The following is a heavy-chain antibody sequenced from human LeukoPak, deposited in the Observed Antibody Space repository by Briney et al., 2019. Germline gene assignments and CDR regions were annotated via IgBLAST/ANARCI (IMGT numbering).Heavy chain of an antibody. J-gene: IGHJ6*03. Sequence: SETLSLTCTVSGGSISSSSYYWGWIRQPPGKGLEWIGSIYYSGSTYYNPSLKSRVTISVDTSKNQFSLKLGSVTAADTAVYYCARGGAAAGTRVLYYYMDVWGKGTTVTVSS. CDR1: GGSISSSSYY. D-gene: IGHD6-13*01. CDR3: ARGGAAAGTRVLYYYMDV. V-gene: IGHV4-39*07. CDR2: IYYSGST.